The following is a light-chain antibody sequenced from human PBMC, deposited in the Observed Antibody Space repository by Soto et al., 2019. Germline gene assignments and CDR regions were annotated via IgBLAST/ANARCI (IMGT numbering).Light chain of an antibody. CDR3: QHYNRYSEA. V-gene: IGKV1-5*03. J-gene: IGKJ1*01. Sequence: DIEMTQSPSTLSASVGDRVTITCRASQSISSWLAWYQQKPGKAPKLLIYKASTLKSGVPSRFSGSGSGTEFTLTISSMQHDDFATYYCQHYNRYSEAFGQGTKV. CDR2: KAS. CDR1: QSISSW.